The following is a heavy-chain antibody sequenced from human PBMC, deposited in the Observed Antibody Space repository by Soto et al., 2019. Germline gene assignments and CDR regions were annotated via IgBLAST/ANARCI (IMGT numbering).Heavy chain of an antibody. D-gene: IGHD3-22*01. Sequence: ASVKVSCKASGYTFTGYYMHWVRQAPGQGLEWMGWINPNSGGTNYAQKFQGWVTMTRDTSISTAYMELSRLRSDDTAVYYCARGRDYYDSSGYDAFDIWGQGTMVTVSS. V-gene: IGHV1-2*04. CDR1: GYTFTGYY. CDR3: ARGRDYYDSSGYDAFDI. CDR2: INPNSGGT. J-gene: IGHJ3*02.